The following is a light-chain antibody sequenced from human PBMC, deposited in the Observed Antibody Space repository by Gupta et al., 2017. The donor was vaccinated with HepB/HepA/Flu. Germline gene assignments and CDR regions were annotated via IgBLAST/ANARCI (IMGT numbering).Light chain of an antibody. V-gene: IGLV5-45*02. CDR2: NTSDSDK. CDR3: KIWHNSSWV. Sequence: AILPQPSSLSAAPGASASLPCTLQSDLSAGTYSIYWYQQKPGSPPQYLLRNTSDSDKQQASGVPSRFSGSKDASANAVILVIAGVKAEDDADYYCKIWHNSSWVFGGGTKLTVL. CDR1: SDLSAGTYS. J-gene: IGLJ3*02.